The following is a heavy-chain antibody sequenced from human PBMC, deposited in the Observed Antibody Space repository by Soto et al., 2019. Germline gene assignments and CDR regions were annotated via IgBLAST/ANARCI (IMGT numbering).Heavy chain of an antibody. CDR2: IYYSGSN. D-gene: IGHD6-13*01. CDR1: GGSISSGGYY. CDR3: ARGGIAAPYFDY. Sequence: QVQLQESGPGLVKPSQTLSLTCTVSGGSISSGGYYWGWIRQHPGKGLEWIGYIYYSGSNYYNPSLKSRVTISVDTSKNQFSLKLSSVTAADTAVYCCARGGIAAPYFDYWGQGTLVTVSS. V-gene: IGHV4-31*03. J-gene: IGHJ4*02.